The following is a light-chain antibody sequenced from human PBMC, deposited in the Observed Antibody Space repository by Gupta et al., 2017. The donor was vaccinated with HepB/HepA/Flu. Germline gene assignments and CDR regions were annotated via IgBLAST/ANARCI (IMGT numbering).Light chain of an antibody. Sequence: SALTQPASVSESPGQSITISCTGTSSDVGSYNLVSWYRQHPGKAPKLIVYDVTERPSGVSNRFSGSKSGNTASLTISGLQAEDEADYYCCSYAVSSTYVFGTGTKVTVL. V-gene: IGLV2-23*02. J-gene: IGLJ1*01. CDR1: SSDVGSYNL. CDR2: DVT. CDR3: CSYAVSSTYV.